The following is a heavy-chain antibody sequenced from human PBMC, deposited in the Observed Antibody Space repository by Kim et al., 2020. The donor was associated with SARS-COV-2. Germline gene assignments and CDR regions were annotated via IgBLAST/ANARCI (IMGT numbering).Heavy chain of an antibody. CDR1: GFTFSSYS. Sequence: GGSLRLSCAASGFTFSSYSMNWVRQAPGKGLEWVSYISSSSSTIYYADSVKGRFTISRDNAKNSLYLQMNSLRDEDTAVYYCARPFSQRYSSSWYYFDYWGQGTLVTVSS. J-gene: IGHJ4*02. CDR2: ISSSSSTI. V-gene: IGHV3-48*02. D-gene: IGHD6-13*01. CDR3: ARPFSQRYSSSWYYFDY.